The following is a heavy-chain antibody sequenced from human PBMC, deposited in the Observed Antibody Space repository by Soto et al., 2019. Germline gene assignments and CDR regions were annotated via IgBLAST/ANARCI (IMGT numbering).Heavy chain of an antibody. CDR2: IYPGDSDT. D-gene: IGHD2-2*01. V-gene: IGHV5-51*01. J-gene: IGHJ6*02. CDR1: GYSFTSYW. CDR3: ARHVNQLLPWYYGMDV. Sequence: PGESLKISCKGSGYSFTSYWIGWVRQMPGKGLEWMGIIYPGDSDTRYSPSFQGQVTISADKSISTAYLQWSSLKASDTAMYYCARHVNQLLPWYYGMDVWGQGTTVTVSS.